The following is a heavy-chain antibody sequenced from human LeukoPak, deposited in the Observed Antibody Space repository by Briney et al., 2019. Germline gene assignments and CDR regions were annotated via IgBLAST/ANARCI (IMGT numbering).Heavy chain of an antibody. CDR3: ARQAGSGSYENWFDP. CDR1: GGSISSSGYY. J-gene: IGHJ5*02. Sequence: SETLSLTCTVSGGSISSSGYYWGWIRQPPGKGLEWIGSIYYSGSTYYNPSLKSRVTISVDTSKNQFSLELSSVTAADTAVYYCARQAGSGSYENWFDPWGQGTLVTVSS. D-gene: IGHD1-26*01. V-gene: IGHV4-39*01. CDR2: IYYSGST.